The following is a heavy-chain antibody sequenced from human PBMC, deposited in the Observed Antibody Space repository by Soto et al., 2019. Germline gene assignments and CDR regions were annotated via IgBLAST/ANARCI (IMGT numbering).Heavy chain of an antibody. D-gene: IGHD3-10*01. J-gene: IGHJ6*02. V-gene: IGHV4-34*01. CDR1: GFTFSSYR. CDR2: INHSGST. CDR3: ARRIYGSGSYSFYYYYGMDV. Sequence: GSLRLSCVASGFTFSSYRMHWVRQGLGKGLEWIGEINHSGSTNYNPSLKSRVTISVDTSKNQFSLKLSSATAADTAVYYCARRIYGSGSYSFYYYYGMDVWGQGTTVTVSS.